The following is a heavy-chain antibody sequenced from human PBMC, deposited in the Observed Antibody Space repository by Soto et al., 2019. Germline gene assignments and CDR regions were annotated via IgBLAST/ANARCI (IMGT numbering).Heavy chain of an antibody. D-gene: IGHD3-22*01. Sequence: GGSLRLSCAASGFTFSSYAMSWVRQAPGKGLEWVSAISGSGGSTYYADSVKGRFTISRDNSKNTLYLQMNSLRAEDTAVYYCAKNGGPFYYDSSGYYDFFAYRGQGTLVPVSS. CDR1: GFTFSSYA. V-gene: IGHV3-23*01. CDR2: ISGSGGST. J-gene: IGHJ4*02. CDR3: AKNGGPFYYDSSGYYDFFAY.